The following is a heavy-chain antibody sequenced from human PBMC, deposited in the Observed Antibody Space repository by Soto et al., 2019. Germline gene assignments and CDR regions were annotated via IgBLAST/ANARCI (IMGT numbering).Heavy chain of an antibody. CDR1: DDSLSTYY. V-gene: IGHV4-4*07. J-gene: IGHJ5*02. Sequence: PSETLSLTCNVSDDSLSTYYWRWIRQPAGKGLEWIGRIYASGSTNYNPSLKGRVSMSVETSKKQFSLKMISVTAADTAMYYCSRSAIPRGGWFRPWGQGVLVTVSS. CDR2: IYASGST. D-gene: IGHD2-15*01. CDR3: SRSAIPRGGWFRP.